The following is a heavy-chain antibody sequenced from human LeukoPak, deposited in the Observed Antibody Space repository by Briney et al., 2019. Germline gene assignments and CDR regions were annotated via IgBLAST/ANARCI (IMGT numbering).Heavy chain of an antibody. CDR1: GFTFSSYT. CDR2: ISYEGSVT. CDR3: VRDRAPWGGALGGAKGMDV. V-gene: IGHV3-30*03. J-gene: IGHJ6*04. D-gene: IGHD3-10*01. Sequence: GGSLRLSCAASGFTFSSYTMSWVRQPPGKGLEWAAVISYEGSVTYYADSVKGRFTISRDNSKNTLDLQMNSLRVEDTAVYYCVRDRAPWGGALGGAKGMDVWGEGTTVTVSS.